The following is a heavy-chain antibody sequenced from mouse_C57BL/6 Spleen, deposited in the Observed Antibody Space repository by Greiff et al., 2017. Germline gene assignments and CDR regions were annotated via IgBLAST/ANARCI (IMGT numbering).Heavy chain of an antibody. J-gene: IGHJ2*01. CDR3: ARLRGNPYYFDY. D-gene: IGHD2-1*01. Sequence: QLQQSGPVLVKPGASVKMSCKASGYTFTDYYMNWVKQSHGKSLEWIGVINPYNGGTSYNQKFKGKATLTVDKSSSTAYMELNSLTSEDSAVYYCARLRGNPYYFDYWGQGTTLTVSS. CDR2: INPYNGGT. CDR1: GYTFTDYY. V-gene: IGHV1-19*01.